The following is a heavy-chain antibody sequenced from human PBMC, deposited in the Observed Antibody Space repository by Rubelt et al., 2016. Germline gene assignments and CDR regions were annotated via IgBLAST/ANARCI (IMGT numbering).Heavy chain of an antibody. V-gene: IGHV1-69*01. D-gene: IGHD2-2*01. CDR3: ARELVPAAPGFYYGMDV. Sequence: QVQLVQSGAEVKKPGSSVKVSCKASGGTFSSYAISWVRQAPGQGLEWMGGIIPIFGTANYAQKFQGRVTITADESTRTAYMGLSSLRSEDTAVYYCARELVPAAPGFYYGMDVWGQGTTVTVSS. CDR2: IIPIFGTA. J-gene: IGHJ6*02. CDR1: GGTFSSYA.